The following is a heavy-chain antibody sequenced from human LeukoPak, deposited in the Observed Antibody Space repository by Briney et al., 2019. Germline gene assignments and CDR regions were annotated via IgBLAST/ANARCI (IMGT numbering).Heavy chain of an antibody. J-gene: IGHJ5*02. CDR2: ISAYNGNT. CDR1: GYTFTSYG. CDR3: ARRNYDILTGYYRRFDP. Sequence: ASVKVSCKASGYTFTSYGISWVRQAPGQGLEWMGWISAYNGNTNYAQKLQGRVTMTTDTSTSTAYMELRSLRSDDTAVYYCARRNYDILTGYYRRFDPWGQGTLVTVSS. D-gene: IGHD3-9*01. V-gene: IGHV1-18*01.